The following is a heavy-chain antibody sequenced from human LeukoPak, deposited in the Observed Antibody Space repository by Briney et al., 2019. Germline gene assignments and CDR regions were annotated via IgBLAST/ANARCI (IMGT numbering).Heavy chain of an antibody. D-gene: IGHD2-2*01. Sequence: SETLSLTCTVSGGSISSGGYYWSWIRQHPGKGLEWIGYIYYSGSTYYNPSLKSRVTISVDTSKNQFSLKLSSVTAADTAVYYCARLIVVVPAAMRDGMDVWSKGTTVTVSS. J-gene: IGHJ6*04. CDR3: ARLIVVVPAAMRDGMDV. CDR1: GGSISSGGYY. CDR2: IYYSGST. V-gene: IGHV4-31*03.